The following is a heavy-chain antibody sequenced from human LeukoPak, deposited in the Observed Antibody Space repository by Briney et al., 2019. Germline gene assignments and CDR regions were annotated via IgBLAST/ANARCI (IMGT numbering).Heavy chain of an antibody. CDR2: ISGSGGNT. CDR3: AKDPSLSYDSSGYYYHY. V-gene: IGHV3-23*01. J-gene: IGHJ4*02. CDR1: GFTFSSYA. D-gene: IGHD3-22*01. Sequence: GGSLRLSCAASGFTFSSYAMSWVRQAPGKGLGWVSGISGSGGNTYYADSVKGRFTISRDNSKNTLYLQMNSLRAEDTAVYYCAKDPSLSYDSSGYYYHYWGQGTLVAVSS.